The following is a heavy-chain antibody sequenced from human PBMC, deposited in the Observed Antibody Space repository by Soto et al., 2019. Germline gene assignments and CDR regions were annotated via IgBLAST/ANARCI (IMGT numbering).Heavy chain of an antibody. CDR1: GGSISSGGYY. CDR3: ARTAAYYYDSRDYPRGVFDY. V-gene: IGHV4-31*03. Sequence: PSETLSLTCTVSGGSISSGGYYWSWIRQHPGKGLEWIGYIYYSGSTYYNPSLRSRATISVDTSKNQFSLKLSSLTAADTAVCYCARTAAYYYDSRDYPRGVFDYWGQGTLVTVSS. D-gene: IGHD3-22*01. CDR2: IYYSGST. J-gene: IGHJ4*02.